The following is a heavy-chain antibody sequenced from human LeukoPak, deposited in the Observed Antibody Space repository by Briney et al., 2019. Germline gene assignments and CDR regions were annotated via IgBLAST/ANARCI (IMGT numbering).Heavy chain of an antibody. CDR2: LYPSGST. V-gene: IGHV4-38-2*01. CDR3: ARVTEGPYFDL. J-gene: IGHJ2*01. Sequence: SEMLSFTCAASGCSISSGYYWGWIRRPPGKGLEWIGYLYPSGSTYYNPSLKSRVTISVDTSKNQFSLKLSPVTAADTAVYYCARVTEGPYFDLWGRGTLVTVSS. D-gene: IGHD4-11*01. CDR1: GCSISSGYY.